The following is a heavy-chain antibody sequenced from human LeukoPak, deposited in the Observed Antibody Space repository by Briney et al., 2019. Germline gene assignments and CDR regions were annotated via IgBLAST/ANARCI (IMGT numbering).Heavy chain of an antibody. CDR3: ARGPVWGLDY. Sequence: ASVKVSCRASGFSLIVYYMHWVRQAPGQGLEWMGWIDPKSVGTSSAQSFQGRLTMTSDTSISTVYMELSGLRSDDTATYYCARGPVWGLDYWGLGTLVSVSS. D-gene: IGHD7-27*01. CDR1: GFSLIVYY. CDR2: IDPKSVGT. J-gene: IGHJ4*02. V-gene: IGHV1-2*02.